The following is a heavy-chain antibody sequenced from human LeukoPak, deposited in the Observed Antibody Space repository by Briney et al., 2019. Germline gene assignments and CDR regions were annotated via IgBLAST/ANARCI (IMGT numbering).Heavy chain of an antibody. V-gene: IGHV1-46*01. CDR2: INPSGGST. J-gene: IGHJ5*02. Sequence: ASVKVSCKASGYTFTSYYMHWVRQAPGQGLEWMGLINPSGGSTSYAQKFQGRVTMTRDTSTSTVYMELSSLRSEDTAVYYCARGVVDTAMVRNWSDPWGQGTLVTVSS. D-gene: IGHD5-18*01. CDR3: ARGVVDTAMVRNWSDP. CDR1: GYTFTSYY.